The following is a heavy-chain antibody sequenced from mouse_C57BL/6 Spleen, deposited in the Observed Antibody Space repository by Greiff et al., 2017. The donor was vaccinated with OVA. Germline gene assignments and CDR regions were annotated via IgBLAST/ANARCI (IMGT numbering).Heavy chain of an antibody. D-gene: IGHD2-12*01. J-gene: IGHJ2*01. Sequence: VQLQQSGAELVKPGASVKLSCKASGYTFTSYWMHWVKQRPGRGLEWIGGIDPNSGGTKYNEKFKSTATLTVDKPSSTAYMQLSSLTSEDSAVYYCARWGDYYTAYFDYWGQGTTLTVSS. CDR1: GYTFTSYW. V-gene: IGHV1-72*01. CDR2: IDPNSGGT. CDR3: ARWGDYYTAYFDY.